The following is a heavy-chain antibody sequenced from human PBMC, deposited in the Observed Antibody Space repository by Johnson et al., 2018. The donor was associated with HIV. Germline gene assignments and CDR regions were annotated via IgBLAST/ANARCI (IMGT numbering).Heavy chain of an antibody. J-gene: IGHJ3*02. CDR1: GFTFSSYA. V-gene: IGHV3-30-3*01. D-gene: IGHD1-14*01. Sequence: QEQLVESGGGVVQPGRSLRLSCAASGFTFSSYAMHWVRQAPGKGLEWVAVISYDGGNKYYADSVKGRFTISRDNSKNTLYLQMNSLRVEDTAVYYCARDPERIAYHGAFDIWGQGTMVTVSS. CDR3: ARDPERIAYHGAFDI. CDR2: ISYDGGNK.